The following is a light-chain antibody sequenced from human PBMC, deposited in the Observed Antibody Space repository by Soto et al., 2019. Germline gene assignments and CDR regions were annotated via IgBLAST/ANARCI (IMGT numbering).Light chain of an antibody. J-gene: IGKJ3*01. CDR1: QSVSNN. Sequence: EIVLTQSPATLSVFPGEKATLSCGASQSVSNNLAWYHQKPGQAPRPLIYGASTRATGVPARFSGSGSGTVFTLTISSLQSEDSAIYYCQQYSSWPFTFGPGTKVAIE. CDR2: GAS. V-gene: IGKV3-15*01. CDR3: QQYSSWPFT.